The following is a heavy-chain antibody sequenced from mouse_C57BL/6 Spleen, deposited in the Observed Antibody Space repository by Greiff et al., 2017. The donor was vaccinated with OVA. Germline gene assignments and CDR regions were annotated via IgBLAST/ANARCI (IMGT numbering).Heavy chain of an antibody. J-gene: IGHJ1*03. CDR1: GYTFTSYW. Sequence: PGAELVKPGASVKMSCKASGYTFTSYWITWVKQRPGQGLEWIGDIYPGSGSTNYNEKFKSKATLTVDTSSSTAYMQLSSLTSEDSAVYYCARGVTTVVATPWYFDVWGTGTTVTVSS. CDR3: ARGVTTVVATPWYFDV. V-gene: IGHV1-55*01. CDR2: IYPGSGST. D-gene: IGHD1-1*01.